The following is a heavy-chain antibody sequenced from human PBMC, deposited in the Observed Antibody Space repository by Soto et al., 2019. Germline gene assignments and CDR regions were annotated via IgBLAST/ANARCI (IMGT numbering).Heavy chain of an antibody. Sequence: SENLSLTCTVSGGSISSGGYYWSWIRQHPGKGLEWIGYIYYSGSTYYNPSLKSRVTISVDTSKNQFSLKLSSVTAADTAVYYCSRDRVVPAATQPYYFDYWGQGTLVTVSS. V-gene: IGHV4-31*02. CDR3: SRDRVVPAATQPYYFDY. CDR2: IYYSGST. CDR1: GGSISSGGYY. J-gene: IGHJ4*02. D-gene: IGHD2-2*01.